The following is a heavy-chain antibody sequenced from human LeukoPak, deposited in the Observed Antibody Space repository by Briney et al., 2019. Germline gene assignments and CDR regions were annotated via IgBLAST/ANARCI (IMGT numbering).Heavy chain of an antibody. Sequence: SETLSLTCTVSGGSISSYYWSWIRQPPGKGLEWIGYIYYSGSTNYNPSLKSRVTISVDTSKNQFSLKLSSVTAADTAVYYCARSPFIAAPVDYWGQGTLVTVSS. J-gene: IGHJ4*02. D-gene: IGHD6-13*01. CDR2: IYYSGST. CDR1: GGSISSYY. CDR3: ARSPFIAAPVDY. V-gene: IGHV4-59*01.